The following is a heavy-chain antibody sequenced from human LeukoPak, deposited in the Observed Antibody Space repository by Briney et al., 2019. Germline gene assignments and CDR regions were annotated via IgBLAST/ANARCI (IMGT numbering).Heavy chain of an antibody. CDR1: GASLTIYY. D-gene: IGHD7-27*01. CDR2: YASGTT. Sequence: PSETLSLTCGVSGASLTIYYWNWIRQPAGKGLEWIGRYASGTTTHNPSLKSQFSMSIDASKNQISLKLTSVTAADTAVYYCATGDHSFDNWGQGTRLPVTP. CDR3: ATGDHSFDN. J-gene: IGHJ4*02. V-gene: IGHV4-4*07.